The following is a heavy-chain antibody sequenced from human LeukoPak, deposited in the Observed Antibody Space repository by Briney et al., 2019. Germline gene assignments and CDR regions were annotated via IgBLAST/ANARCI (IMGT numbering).Heavy chain of an antibody. J-gene: IGHJ6*02. D-gene: IGHD6-13*01. CDR1: GXSFSGYY. CDR3: ARGRLGIYYYYYGMDV. CDR2: INHSGST. V-gene: IGHV4-34*01. Sequence: NPSETLSLTCAVYGXSFSGYYWSWIRQPPGKGLEWIGEINHSGSTNYNPSLKSRVTISVDTSKNQFSLKLSSVTAADTAVYYCARGRLGIYYYYYGMDVWGQGTTVTVSS.